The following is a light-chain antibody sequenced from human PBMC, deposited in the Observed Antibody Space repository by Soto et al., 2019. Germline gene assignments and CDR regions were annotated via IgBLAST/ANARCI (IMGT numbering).Light chain of an antibody. CDR1: QSVSTK. CDR3: QQYNNWPRIT. CDR2: DAS. V-gene: IGKV3-15*01. Sequence: EIVMTQSASTLSVSPGERATLSCRASQSVSTKSAWYQQKPGQAPRILIYDASTRATGIPDRFSGSGSGTEFTLTISSLQSEDFAVYYCQQYNNWPRITFGQGTRLEIK. J-gene: IGKJ5*01.